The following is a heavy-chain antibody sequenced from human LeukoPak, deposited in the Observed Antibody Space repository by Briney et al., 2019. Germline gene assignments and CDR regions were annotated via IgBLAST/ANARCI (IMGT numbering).Heavy chain of an antibody. CDR3: ARSEQQLYYYYGMDV. CDR2: ISSSSSYI. J-gene: IGHJ6*02. Sequence: PGGSLRLSCAASGFTFSSYSMNWVRQAPGKGLEWVSSISSSSSYIYYADSVKGRFTISRDNAKNSLYLQMNSLRAEDTAVYYCARSEQQLYYYYGMDVWGQGTTVTVSS. D-gene: IGHD6-13*01. V-gene: IGHV3-21*01. CDR1: GFTFSSYS.